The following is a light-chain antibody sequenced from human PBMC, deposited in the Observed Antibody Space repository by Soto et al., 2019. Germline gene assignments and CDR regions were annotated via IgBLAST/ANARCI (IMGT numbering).Light chain of an antibody. CDR1: QSISSY. J-gene: IGKJ1*01. V-gene: IGKV1-39*01. CDR2: AAS. CDR3: QQSYSTLWT. Sequence: DIQMTQSPSSLSASVGDRVTITCRASQSISSYINWYQQKPGKAPKLLIYAASSLQSGVPSRFSGSGSGTDFTLTISSLQPEEFATYYCQQSYSTLWTFGQGTKVDIK.